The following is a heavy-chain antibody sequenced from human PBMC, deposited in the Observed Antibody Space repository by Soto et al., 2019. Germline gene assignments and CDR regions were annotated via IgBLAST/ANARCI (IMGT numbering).Heavy chain of an antibody. CDR1: GGTFGSYA. D-gene: IGHD2-2*01. V-gene: IGHV1-69*12. CDR3: ARHVPAAGYYYGMDV. Sequence: QVQLVQSGAEVKKPGSSVKVSCKASGGTFGSYAVSWVRQAPGQGLEWMGGIIPIFGTADYAQKFQGRVTITADESTSTAYMELSSLRSEDTAVYYCARHVPAAGYYYGMDVWGQGTTVTVSS. J-gene: IGHJ6*02. CDR2: IIPIFGTA.